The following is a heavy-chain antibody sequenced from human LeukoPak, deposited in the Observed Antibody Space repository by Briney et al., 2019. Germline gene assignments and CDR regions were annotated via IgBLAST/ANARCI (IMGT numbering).Heavy chain of an antibody. D-gene: IGHD2-2*03. CDR3: AGAGYCSSTSCYRAVDY. J-gene: IGHJ4*02. CDR2: INHSGST. V-gene: IGHV4-34*01. Sequence: PSETLSLTCAVYGGSFSGYYWSWIRQPPGKGLEWIGEINHSGSTNYNPSLKSRVTISVDTSKNQFSLKLSSVTAADTAVYYCAGAGYCSSTSCYRAVDYWGQGTLVTVSS. CDR1: GGSFSGYY.